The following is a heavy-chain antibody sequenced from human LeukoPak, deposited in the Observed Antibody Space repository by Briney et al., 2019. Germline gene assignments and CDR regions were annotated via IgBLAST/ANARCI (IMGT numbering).Heavy chain of an antibody. Sequence: GGSLRLSCAASGFTFSSYWMSWVRQAPGRGLEWVANIKQDGSEKYYVDSVKGRFIISRDNAKNSLYLQMNSLRAEDTAVYYCARAFDSGWYYFDYWGQGTLVTVSS. V-gene: IGHV3-7*01. D-gene: IGHD6-19*01. CDR3: ARAFDSGWYYFDY. J-gene: IGHJ4*02. CDR1: GFTFSSYW. CDR2: IKQDGSEK.